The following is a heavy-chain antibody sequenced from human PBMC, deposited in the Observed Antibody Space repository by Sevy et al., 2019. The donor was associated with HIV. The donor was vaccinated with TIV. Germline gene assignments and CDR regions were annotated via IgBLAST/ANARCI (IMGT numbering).Heavy chain of an antibody. J-gene: IGHJ3*02. V-gene: IGHV3-64D*06. CDR3: VKAMVHSSEVGNFDI. D-gene: IGHD2-8*01. CDR2: ISSNGGSR. CDR1: GFSFSGYA. Sequence: GGSLRLSCSASGFSFSGYAMHWVRQAPGKGLEYVSAISSNGGSRYYAESVKGRFTISRDNSKSALYLQMSSLRTEDTAVYYCVKAMVHSSEVGNFDIWGQGTMVTVSS.